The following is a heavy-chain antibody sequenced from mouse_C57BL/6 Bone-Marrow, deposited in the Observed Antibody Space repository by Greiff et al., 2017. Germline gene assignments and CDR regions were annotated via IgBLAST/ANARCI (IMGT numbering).Heavy chain of an antibody. CDR2: IYPGSGNA. CDR3: AGDRQSCDY. CDR1: GYTFTDYY. Sequence: QVQLQQSGAELVRPGASVKLSCKASGYTFTDYYINWVKQRPGQGLEWIARIYPGSGNAYYNEKFKGKATLTAEKSSSTAYMQLSSLTSEDSAVYFCAGDRQSCDYWGQGTTLTVSS. V-gene: IGHV1-76*01. D-gene: IGHD3-2*01. J-gene: IGHJ2*01.